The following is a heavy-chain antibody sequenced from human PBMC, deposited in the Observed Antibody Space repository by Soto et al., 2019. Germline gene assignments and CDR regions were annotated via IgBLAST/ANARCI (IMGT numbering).Heavy chain of an antibody. D-gene: IGHD2-2*01. Sequence: GASVKVSCKASGYTFTSYGISRVRQAPGQGLEWMGWISAYNGNTNYAQKLQGRVTMTTDTSTSTAYMELRSLRSDDTAVYYCARDTVVPAATDAFDIWGQGTMVTVSS. CDR2: ISAYNGNT. J-gene: IGHJ3*02. V-gene: IGHV1-18*01. CDR1: GYTFTSYG. CDR3: ARDTVVPAATDAFDI.